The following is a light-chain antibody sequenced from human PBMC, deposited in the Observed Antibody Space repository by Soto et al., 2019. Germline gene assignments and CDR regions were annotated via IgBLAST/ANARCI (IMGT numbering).Light chain of an antibody. J-gene: IGLJ3*02. CDR2: EGS. CDR1: SSDVGNYNL. Sequence: QSALTQPASVSGSPGQSITISCTGASSDVGNYNLVSWYQQHPGKAPKLMIYEGSNRPSGVSNRFSGSKSGNTASLTISGLQAKDEADYYCCSYARSNSWVFGGGTKLTVL. V-gene: IGLV2-23*01. CDR3: CSYARSNSWV.